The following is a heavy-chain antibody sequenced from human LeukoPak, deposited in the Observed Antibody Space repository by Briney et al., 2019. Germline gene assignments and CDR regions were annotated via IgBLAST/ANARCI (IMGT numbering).Heavy chain of an antibody. V-gene: IGHV3-72*01. Sequence: GGTLRLSCAASRFSFSDHYMDWVRQASGKGLEWVGRIRNKDNSYTTEYAASVKGRFAISGDDSKNSLYLQMNSLKAEDTAVYYCTRGPPDYWGQGTLVTVSS. J-gene: IGHJ4*02. CDR1: RFSFSDHY. CDR3: TRGPPDY. CDR2: IRNKDNSYTT.